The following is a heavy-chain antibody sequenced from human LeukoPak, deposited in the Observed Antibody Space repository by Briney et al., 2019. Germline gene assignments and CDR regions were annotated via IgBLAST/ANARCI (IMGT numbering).Heavy chain of an antibody. V-gene: IGHV3-23*01. D-gene: IGHD6-19*01. CDR1: GFSFSTYA. Sequence: GGSLRLSCAASGFSFSTYAMSWVRQAPGKGLEWVSAISGSGGSTYYADSVKGRFTISRDNSKNTLCLQMNSLRAEDTAVYYCAKDLVYSSGWYSGFDYWGQGTLVTVSS. J-gene: IGHJ4*02. CDR2: ISGSGGST. CDR3: AKDLVYSSGWYSGFDY.